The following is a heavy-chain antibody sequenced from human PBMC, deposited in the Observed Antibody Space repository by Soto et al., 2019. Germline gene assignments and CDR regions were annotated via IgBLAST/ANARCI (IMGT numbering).Heavy chain of an antibody. CDR3: ARDDYGDYYYYCGMDV. CDR1: GYTFTSYG. CDR2: ISAYNGNT. J-gene: IGHJ6*02. D-gene: IGHD4-17*01. V-gene: IGHV1-18*01. Sequence: ASVKVSCKASGYTFTSYGISWVRQAPGQGLEWMGWISAYNGNTNYAQKLQGRVTMTTDTSTSTAYMELRSLRSDDTAVYYCARDDYGDYYYYCGMDVWGQGTTVTVYS.